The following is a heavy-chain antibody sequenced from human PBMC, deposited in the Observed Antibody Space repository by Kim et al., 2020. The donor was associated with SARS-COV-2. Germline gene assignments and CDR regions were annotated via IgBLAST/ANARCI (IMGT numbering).Heavy chain of an antibody. CDR3: ARDTVRCYYYYYGMDV. V-gene: IGHV4-34*01. Sequence: SETLSLTCAVYGGSFSGYYWSWIRQPPGKGLEWIGEINHSGSTNYNPSLKSRVTISVDTSKNQFSLKLSSVTAADTAVYYCARDTVRCYYYYYGMDVWGQGTTVTVSS. D-gene: IGHD4-4*01. CDR2: INHSGST. J-gene: IGHJ6*02. CDR1: GGSFSGYY.